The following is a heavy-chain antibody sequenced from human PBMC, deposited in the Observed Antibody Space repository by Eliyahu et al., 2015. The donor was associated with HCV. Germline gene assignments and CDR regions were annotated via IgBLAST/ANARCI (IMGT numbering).Heavy chain of an antibody. CDR1: GFPFSSYA. Sequence: EVQLLESGGGLVQPGGSLRLSCAASGFPFSSYAMSWVRQAPGKGLEWVSAISGSGGSTYYVDSVKGRFTISRDNSKNTLYLQMNSLRAEDTAVYFCAKVLRFLEWNNFDYWGQGTLVTVSS. CDR2: ISGSGGST. V-gene: IGHV3-23*01. CDR3: AKVLRFLEWNNFDY. D-gene: IGHD3-3*01. J-gene: IGHJ4*02.